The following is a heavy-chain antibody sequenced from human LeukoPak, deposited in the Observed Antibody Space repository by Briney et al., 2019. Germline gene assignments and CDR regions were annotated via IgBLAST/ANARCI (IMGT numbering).Heavy chain of an antibody. CDR3: AKPLQYSYGSGGYYFDY. CDR1: GFTFDDYT. D-gene: IGHD5-18*01. V-gene: IGHV3-43*01. J-gene: IGHJ4*02. CDR2: NSWDGGST. Sequence: PGGSLRLSCAASGFTFDDYTMHWVRQAPGKGLEWVSLNSWDGGSTYYADSAKGRFTISRDNSKNSLYLQMNSLRTEDTALYYCAKPLQYSYGSGGYYFDYWGQGTLVTVSS.